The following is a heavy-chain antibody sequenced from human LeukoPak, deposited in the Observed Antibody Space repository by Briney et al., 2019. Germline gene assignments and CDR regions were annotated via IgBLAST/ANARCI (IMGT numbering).Heavy chain of an antibody. D-gene: IGHD6-19*01. CDR1: GYSISSGYY. CDR3: ARAPSGWHYFNF. V-gene: IGHV4-61*01. Sequence: SETLSLTCTVSGYSISSGYYWGWIRQPPGKGLEWIGYVYYTGSTNYNPSLQSRVTISVDTSKNQFSLKLNSVTAADTAVYYCARAPSGWHYFNFWGQGTLVTVSS. J-gene: IGHJ4*02. CDR2: VYYTGST.